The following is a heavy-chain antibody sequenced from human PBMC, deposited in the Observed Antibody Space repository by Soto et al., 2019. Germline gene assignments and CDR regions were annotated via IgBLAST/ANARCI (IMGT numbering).Heavy chain of an antibody. D-gene: IGHD4-17*01. V-gene: IGHV3-7*01. CDR1: GFSISSYW. J-gene: IGHJ3*02. CDR2: IKQDGSEK. CDR3: ANMDYGDYGTGAFDI. Sequence: EVQLVESGGGLVQRGGSLRLSCEASGFSISSYWMSWVRQAPGKGPEWVANIKQDGSEKYYVDSVKGRFTISRDNDKNALYLQMKRLRVEDMVVYYCANMDYGDYGTGAFDIWGQGTMVTVSS.